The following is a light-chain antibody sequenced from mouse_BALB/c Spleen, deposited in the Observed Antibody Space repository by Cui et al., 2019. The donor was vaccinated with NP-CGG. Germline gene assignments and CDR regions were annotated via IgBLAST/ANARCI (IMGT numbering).Light chain of an antibody. Sequence: QAVVTQESALTTLPCVTVPLTCRSCTGAVTANDYANWVQEKPDHLFTGLIGGTNNRAPGVPARFSGSLIGDKAALTITGAQTEDEAIYFCALWYSNHWVFGGGTKLTVL. V-gene: IGLV1*01. CDR2: GTN. CDR1: TGAVTANDY. CDR3: ALWYSNHWV. J-gene: IGLJ1*01.